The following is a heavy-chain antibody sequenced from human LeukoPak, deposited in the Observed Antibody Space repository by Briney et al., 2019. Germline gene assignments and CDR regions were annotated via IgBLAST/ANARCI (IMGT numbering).Heavy chain of an antibody. J-gene: IGHJ4*02. CDR2: ISYDGSVE. CDR1: GFTFSNYA. CDR3: ARALGSSWDSSLDS. V-gene: IGHV3-30*04. Sequence: GRPLRLSCAASGFTFSNYAMHWVRQAPGKGLEWVALISYDGSVEKNAASVKGRFTISRDNSKNTLYLQMNSLRTEDTAVYYCARALGSSWDSSLDSWGQGTLVPVSS. D-gene: IGHD6-13*01.